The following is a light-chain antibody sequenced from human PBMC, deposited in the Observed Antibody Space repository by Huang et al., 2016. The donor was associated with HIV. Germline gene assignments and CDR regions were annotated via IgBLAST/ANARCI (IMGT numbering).Light chain of an antibody. CDR3: QQSHSTPRT. Sequence: DIQMTQSPSSLSASVGDRVTLTCRASETINTYLNWYQQKPGKAPKLLINVASSLPSGVPSRFSGSGSGTDFTLTISSLQPEDFATYYCQQSHSTPRTFGQGTKVEIK. CDR1: ETINTY. J-gene: IGKJ1*01. CDR2: VAS. V-gene: IGKV1-39*01.